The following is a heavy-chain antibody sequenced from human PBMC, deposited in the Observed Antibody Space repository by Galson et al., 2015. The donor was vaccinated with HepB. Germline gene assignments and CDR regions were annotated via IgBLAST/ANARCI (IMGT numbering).Heavy chain of an antibody. V-gene: IGHV3-23*01. D-gene: IGHD3-3*01. CDR3: AGIPYDFWSGSLLLRAHYGMDV. CDR1: GFTFSSYA. J-gene: IGHJ6*02. CDR2: ISGSGGST. Sequence: SLRLSCAASGFTFSSYAMSWVRQAPGKGLEWVSAISGSGGSTYYADSVKGRFTISRDNSKNTLYLQMNSLRAEDTAVYYCAGIPYDFWSGSLLLRAHYGMDVWGQGTTVTVSS.